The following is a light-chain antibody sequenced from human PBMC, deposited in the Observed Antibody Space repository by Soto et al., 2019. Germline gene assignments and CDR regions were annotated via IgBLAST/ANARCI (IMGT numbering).Light chain of an antibody. V-gene: IGLV2-14*01. CDR1: SSDVGGYNY. Sequence: QSALTQPASVSGSPGQSITISCTGTSSDVGGYNYVSWYQQHPGKAPNLMIYEVSNRPSGVSNRFSGSKSGNTASLTISGLQAEAEADYYCSSYTTSSTVYVFGTGTKVTVL. CDR2: EVS. CDR3: SSYTTSSTVYV. J-gene: IGLJ1*01.